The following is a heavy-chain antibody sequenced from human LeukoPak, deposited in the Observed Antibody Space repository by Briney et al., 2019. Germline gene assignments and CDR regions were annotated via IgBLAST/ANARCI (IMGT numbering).Heavy chain of an antibody. J-gene: IGHJ4*02. CDR3: ARRSGWYPWAPSYFDY. V-gene: IGHV4-34*01. Sequence: PSETLSLTCAVYGGSFSGYYWSWIRQPPGKGLEWIGEINHSGSTNYNPSLKSRVTISVDTSKNQFSLKLSSVTAADTAVYYCARRSGWYPWAPSYFDYWGQGTLVTVSS. CDR2: INHSGST. D-gene: IGHD6-13*01. CDR1: GGSFSGYY.